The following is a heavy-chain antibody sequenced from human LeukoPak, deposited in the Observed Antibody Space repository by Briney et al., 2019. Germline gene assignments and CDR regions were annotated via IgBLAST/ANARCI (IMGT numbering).Heavy chain of an antibody. V-gene: IGHV4-59*01. D-gene: IGHD4-17*01. Sequence: SETLSLTCTVSGGSISSYYWSWIRQPPGKGLEWIGYIYYSGSTNYNPSLKSRVTISVDTSKNQFSLKLSSVTAADTAVYYCASRFGDYADYWGQGTLVTVSS. CDR2: IYYSGST. CDR1: GGSISSYY. CDR3: ASRFGDYADY. J-gene: IGHJ4*02.